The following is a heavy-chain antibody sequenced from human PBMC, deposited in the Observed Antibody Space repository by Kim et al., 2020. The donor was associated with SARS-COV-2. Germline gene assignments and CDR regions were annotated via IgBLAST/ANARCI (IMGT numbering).Heavy chain of an antibody. CDR1: GYTFTSYA. CDR3: AAPYSSGWYFGSWYYGMDV. D-gene: IGHD6-19*01. CDR2: INTNTGNP. V-gene: IGHV7-4-1*02. J-gene: IGHJ6*02. Sequence: ASVKVSCKASGYTFTSYAMNWVRQAPGQGLEWMGWINTNTGNPTYAQGFTGRFVFSLDTSVSTAYLQISSLKAEDTAVYYCAAPYSSGWYFGSWYYGMDVWGQGTTVTVSS.